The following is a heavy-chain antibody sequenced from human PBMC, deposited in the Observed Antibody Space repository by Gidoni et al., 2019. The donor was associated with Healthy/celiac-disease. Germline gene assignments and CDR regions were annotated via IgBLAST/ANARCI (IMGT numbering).Heavy chain of an antibody. CDR3: ARDRGYCSSTSCSIYWYFDL. V-gene: IGHV3-30*04. CDR2: ISYDGSNK. J-gene: IGHJ2*01. Sequence: QVQLVESGGGVVQPGRSLRLSCAASGFTFSSYAMHWVRQAPGKGLEGVAVISYDGSNKYYADSVKGRFTISRDNSKNTLYLQMNSLRAEDTAVYYCARDRGYCSSTSCSIYWYFDLWGRGTLVTVSS. D-gene: IGHD2-2*01. CDR1: GFTFSSYA.